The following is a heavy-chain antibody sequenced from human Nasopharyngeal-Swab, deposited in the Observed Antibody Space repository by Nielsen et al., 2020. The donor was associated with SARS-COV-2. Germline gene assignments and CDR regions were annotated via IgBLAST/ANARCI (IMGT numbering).Heavy chain of an antibody. D-gene: IGHD3-10*01. V-gene: IGHV1-24*01. Sequence: ASVKVSCKVSGYTLTELSMHWVRQAPGKGLEWVGGFDPEDGETIYAQKFQGRVTMTEDTSTDTAYMELSSLTSEDTAVYYCARTEDYYGSGSYLNYFDYWGQGTLVTVSS. CDR3: ARTEDYYGSGSYLNYFDY. J-gene: IGHJ4*02. CDR1: GYTLTELS. CDR2: FDPEDGET.